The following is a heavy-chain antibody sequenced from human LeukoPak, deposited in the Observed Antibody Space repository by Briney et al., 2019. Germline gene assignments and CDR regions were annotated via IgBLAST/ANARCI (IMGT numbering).Heavy chain of an antibody. CDR1: GGSISSYY. D-gene: IGHD3-9*01. J-gene: IGHJ4*02. Sequence: MSSETLSLTCTVSGGSISSYYWSWIRQPPGKGLEWIGYIYYSGSTNYNPSLKSRVTISVDTSKNQFSLKLSSVTAADTAVYYCARISQGIALTDYWGQGTLVTVSS. CDR2: IYYSGST. V-gene: IGHV4-59*12. CDR3: ARISQGIALTDY.